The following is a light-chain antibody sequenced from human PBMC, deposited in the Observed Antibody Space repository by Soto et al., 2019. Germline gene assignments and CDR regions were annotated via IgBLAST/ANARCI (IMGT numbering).Light chain of an antibody. CDR2: AAY. CDR3: QPGYRIFQT. CDR1: QNIGSY. Sequence: DIQMTQSPSTLSGSVVERVALTCRASQNIGSYLNWYQQKPGKAPTLLIYAAYTLQSGVTSRFSSSGSGTDFNITISSLNPEDFATYFCQPGYRIFQTVGQGTKVEIK. J-gene: IGKJ1*01. V-gene: IGKV1-39*01.